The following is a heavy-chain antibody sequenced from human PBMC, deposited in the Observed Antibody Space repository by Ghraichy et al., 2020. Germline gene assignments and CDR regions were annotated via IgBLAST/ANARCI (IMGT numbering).Heavy chain of an antibody. Sequence: GESLNISCTASGFIFSDYYMSWIRQAPGKGLEWVSYISSSGTTIYYADSVKGRFTISRDNAKNSLYLQMNSLRAEDPAVYYCAGLGFRYLYLDYWGQGTLVTVSS. CDR3: AGLGFRYLYLDY. V-gene: IGHV3-11*01. D-gene: IGHD3-10*01. CDR1: GFIFSDYY. CDR2: ISSSGTTI. J-gene: IGHJ4*02.